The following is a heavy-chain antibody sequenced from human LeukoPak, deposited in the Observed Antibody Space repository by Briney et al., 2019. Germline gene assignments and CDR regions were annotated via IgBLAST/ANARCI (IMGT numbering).Heavy chain of an antibody. Sequence: GGSLRLSCAASGFTFSSYAMHWVRQAPGKGLEWVAVISYDGSNKYYADSVKGRFTISRDSAKNTLYLQLNSLKADDTAVYYCARVEMATITGFDYWGQGSLVTVSS. D-gene: IGHD5-24*01. V-gene: IGHV3-30-3*01. J-gene: IGHJ4*02. CDR3: ARVEMATITGFDY. CDR1: GFTFSSYA. CDR2: ISYDGSNK.